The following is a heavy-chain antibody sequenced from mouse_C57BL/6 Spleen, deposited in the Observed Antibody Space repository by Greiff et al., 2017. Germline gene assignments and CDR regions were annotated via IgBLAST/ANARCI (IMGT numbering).Heavy chain of an antibody. CDR1: GYSITSGYY. CDR3: AGELDYEADWFAY. Sequence: ESGPGLVKPSQSLSLTCSVTGYSITSGYYWNWIRQFPGNKLEWMGYISYDGSNNYNPSLKNRIAITRDASSNQSFLKLNSVTTEDTATDYGAGELDYEADWFAYWGQGTLVTVSA. V-gene: IGHV3-6*01. D-gene: IGHD2-4*01. CDR2: ISYDGSN. J-gene: IGHJ3*01.